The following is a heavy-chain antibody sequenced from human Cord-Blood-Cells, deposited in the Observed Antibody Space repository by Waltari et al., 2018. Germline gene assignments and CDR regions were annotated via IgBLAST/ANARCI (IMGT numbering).Heavy chain of an antibody. Sequence: QVQLQESGPGLVKPSETLSLTCPVSGGSISSYYWSWIRQPPGKGLEWIGYIYYSGSTNYNPSLKSRVTISVDTSKNQFSLKLSSVTAADTAVYYCARARYCSGGSCYNWFDPWGQGTLVTVSS. D-gene: IGHD2-15*01. CDR1: GGSISSYY. CDR2: IYYSGST. CDR3: ARARYCSGGSCYNWFDP. J-gene: IGHJ5*02. V-gene: IGHV4-59*01.